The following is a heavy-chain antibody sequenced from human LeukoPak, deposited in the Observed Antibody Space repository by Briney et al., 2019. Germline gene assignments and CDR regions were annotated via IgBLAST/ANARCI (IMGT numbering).Heavy chain of an antibody. CDR1: GYSISSGYY. D-gene: IGHD1-14*01. J-gene: IGHJ6*03. V-gene: IGHV4-38-2*02. CDR2: IYHSGRT. CDR3: ARVRSMNHANEGYYYMDV. Sequence: PSETLSLTCTVSGYSISSGYYWGWIRQPPGKGLEWIGSIYHSGRTYYNPSLKSRVTLSVDTSKNQFSQKLSSVTATDTAVYYCARVRSMNHANEGYYYMDVWGKGTTVTVSS.